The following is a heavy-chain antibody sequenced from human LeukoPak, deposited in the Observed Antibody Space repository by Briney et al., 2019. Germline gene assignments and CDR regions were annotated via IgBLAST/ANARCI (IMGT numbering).Heavy chain of an antibody. J-gene: IGHJ4*02. D-gene: IGHD3-9*01. Sequence: TGGSLRLSCAASGFTFSDYYMSWIRQAPGKGLEWASYISSSGSTIYYADSVKGRFTISRDNAKNSLYLQMNSLRAEDTAVYYCARAYYDILTGYYSLDYWGQGTLVTVSS. CDR2: ISSSGSTI. CDR1: GFTFSDYY. V-gene: IGHV3-11*01. CDR3: ARAYYDILTGYYSLDY.